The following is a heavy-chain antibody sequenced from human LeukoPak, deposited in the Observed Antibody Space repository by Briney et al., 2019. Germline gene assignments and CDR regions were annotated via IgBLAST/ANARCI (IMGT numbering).Heavy chain of an antibody. Sequence: GGSLRLSCAASGFTFNSYSMNWVRQAPGKGLEGVSSISSSSSYIYYADSVKVRFTISRDNAKNSLDLQRNSLRAEDTAVYYCARDIEGVPAKYYYDTSWGQGTLVTVSS. D-gene: IGHD3-22*01. CDR2: ISSSSSYI. J-gene: IGHJ4*02. V-gene: IGHV3-21*01. CDR3: ARDIEGVPAKYYYDTS. CDR1: GFTFNSYS.